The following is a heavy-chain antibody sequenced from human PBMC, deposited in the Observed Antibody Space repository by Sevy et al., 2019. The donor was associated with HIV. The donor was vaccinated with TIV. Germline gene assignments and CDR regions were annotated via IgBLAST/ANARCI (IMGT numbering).Heavy chain of an antibody. D-gene: IGHD1-26*01. CDR1: GGSFSGYY. CDR3: ARGLWEYLY. CDR2: IIPSGST. V-gene: IGHV4-34*01. Sequence: SETLSLTCAVYGGSFSGYYWSWIRQPPGKGLEWIGEIIPSGSTNYNPSLKSRVTISIDTSKNQFSLKVNSVTAADTAIYYCARGLWEYLYWGQGTQVTVSS. J-gene: IGHJ4*02.